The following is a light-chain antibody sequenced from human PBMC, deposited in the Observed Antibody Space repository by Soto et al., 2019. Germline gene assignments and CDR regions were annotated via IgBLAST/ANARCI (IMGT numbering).Light chain of an antibody. Sequence: QSALTQSPSASGSPGQSVTISCIGTSSDVGGYNYVSWYQHHPGKAPKLIIYEVTKRPSGVPDRFSGSRSGTTASLTVSGLQAEDEADYYCGSYAGGNTFVFGTATKV. CDR1: SSDVGGYNY. CDR2: EVT. J-gene: IGLJ1*01. V-gene: IGLV2-8*01. CDR3: GSYAGGNTFV.